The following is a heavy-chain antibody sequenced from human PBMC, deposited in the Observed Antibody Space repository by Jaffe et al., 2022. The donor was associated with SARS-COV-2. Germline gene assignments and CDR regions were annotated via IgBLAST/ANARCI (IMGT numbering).Heavy chain of an antibody. CDR3: ARGGATADYFYYYMDV. Sequence: EVQLVESGGGLVQPGGSLRLSCAASGFTFSSYAMTWVRQAPGKGLESVSAISLDGGNTYYADSVKGRFTISRDNSKNTLYLQMNSLGAEDTALYYCARGGATADYFYYYMDVWGKGTTVTVSS. J-gene: IGHJ6*03. CDR1: GFTFSSYA. V-gene: IGHV3-23*04. D-gene: IGHD1-26*01. CDR2: ISLDGGNT.